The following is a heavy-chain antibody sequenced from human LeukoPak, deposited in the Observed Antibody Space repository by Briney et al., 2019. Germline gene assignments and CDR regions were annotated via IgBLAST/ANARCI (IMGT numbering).Heavy chain of an antibody. CDR3: ARAVLWFGEFYFDY. CDR2: IKQDGSEK. V-gene: IGHV3-7*04. J-gene: IGHJ4*02. Sequence: GGSLRLSCAASGFTFSSYRMSWVRQAPGKGLEWVANIKQDGSEKYYVDSVKGRFTISRDNAKNSLYLQMNSLRAEDTAVYYCARAVLWFGEFYFDYWGQGTLVTVSS. D-gene: IGHD3-10*01. CDR1: GFTFSSYR.